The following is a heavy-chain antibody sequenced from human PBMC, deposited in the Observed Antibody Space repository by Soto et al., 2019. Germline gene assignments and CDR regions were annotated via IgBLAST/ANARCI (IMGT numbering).Heavy chain of an antibody. CDR1: GGSISSSSYY. CDR3: ASKSGMVYAGAIDP. J-gene: IGHJ5*02. Sequence: VPLTCTVSGGSISSSSYYGGWIRQPPGKGLEWIGSIYYSGSTYYNPSLKSRVTISVDTSKNQFSLKLSSVTAADTAVYYCASKSGMVYAGAIDPWGQGTLVTVSS. V-gene: IGHV4-39*01. CDR2: IYYSGST. D-gene: IGHD2-8*01.